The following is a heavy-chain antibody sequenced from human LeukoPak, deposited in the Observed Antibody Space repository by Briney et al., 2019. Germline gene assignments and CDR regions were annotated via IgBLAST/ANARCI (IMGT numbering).Heavy chain of an antibody. CDR1: GYTFTSHY. CDR3: ASEYKYDSSGANAFDI. J-gene: IGHJ3*02. D-gene: IGHD3-22*01. V-gene: IGHV1-2*02. CDR2: IHPNTGGT. Sequence: ASVKVSCKASGYTFTSHYIHWVRQAPGQGLEWMGWIHPNTGGTKYAQKFQGRVTMTRDTSSSTAYMALSSLRSADTAVYYCASEYKYDSSGANAFDIWGQGTMVTVSS.